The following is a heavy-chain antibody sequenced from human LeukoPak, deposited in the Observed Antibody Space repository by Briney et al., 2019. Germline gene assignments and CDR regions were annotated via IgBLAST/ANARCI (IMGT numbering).Heavy chain of an antibody. CDR3: AKDPPTVMANAFHI. D-gene: IGHD5-18*01. CDR2: ISGSGGTT. V-gene: IGHV3-23*01. J-gene: IGHJ3*02. Sequence: PGGSLRLSCAASGFTFSSYGMSWVRQAPGEGLEWVSSISGSGGTTYYADSVKGRFTISRDNSKNTPYLQMNSLRADDTAVYSCAKDPPTVMANAFHIWGQGTMVTVS. CDR1: GFTFSSYG.